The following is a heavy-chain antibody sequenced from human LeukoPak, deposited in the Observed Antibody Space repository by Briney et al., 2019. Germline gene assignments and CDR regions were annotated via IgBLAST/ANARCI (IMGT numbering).Heavy chain of an antibody. CDR1: GGSISSRSYY. Sequence: SETLSLTCTVSGGSISSRSYYWSWIRQPAGKGLEWIGRIYTRGSTNYNPSLKSRVTISVDTSKNQFSLKLTSVTAADTAVYYCAREGLNMVRGVIPKEAWGWFDPWGQGTLVTVSS. D-gene: IGHD3-10*01. CDR3: AREGLNMVRGVIPKEAWGWFDP. J-gene: IGHJ5*02. V-gene: IGHV4-61*02. CDR2: IYTRGST.